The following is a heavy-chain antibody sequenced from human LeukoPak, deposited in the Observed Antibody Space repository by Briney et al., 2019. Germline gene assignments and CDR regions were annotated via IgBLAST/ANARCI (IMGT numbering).Heavy chain of an antibody. CDR3: ARIRSMYYYDSSGYYDY. CDR1: GGSISSSSYY. V-gene: IGHV4-39*07. Sequence: PSETLSLTCTVSGGSISSSSYYWGWIRQPPGKGLEWIGSIYYSGSTYYNPSLKSRVTISVDTSKNQFSLKLSSVTAADTAVYYCARIRSMYYYDSSGYYDYWGQGTLVTVSS. CDR2: IYYSGST. D-gene: IGHD3-22*01. J-gene: IGHJ4*02.